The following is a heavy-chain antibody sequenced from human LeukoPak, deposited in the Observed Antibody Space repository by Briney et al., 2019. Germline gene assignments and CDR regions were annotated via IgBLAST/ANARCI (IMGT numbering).Heavy chain of an antibody. J-gene: IGHJ4*02. CDR2: IYYTGNT. D-gene: IGHD2-21*02. Sequence: SETLSLTCTVSGGSITTYYWTWIRQPPGKGLEWIGYIYYTGNTNYNPSLESRVTMSVDTSKREFSLKISSVTAADTAVYFCASGSVVTALDQWGQGTLVTVSS. V-gene: IGHV4-59*01. CDR3: ASGSVVTALDQ. CDR1: GGSITTYY.